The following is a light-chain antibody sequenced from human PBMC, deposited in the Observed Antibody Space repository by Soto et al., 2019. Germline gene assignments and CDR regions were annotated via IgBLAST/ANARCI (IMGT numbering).Light chain of an antibody. CDR1: SSNIGNNY. J-gene: IGLJ1*01. Sequence: QSVLMQPPSVSAAPGQRVAISCSGSSSNIGNNYVSWYQQLLGTAPKLLMYENDERPSGIPDRFSGSKSGTSATLGITGLQTGDEASYYCAAWDTSLSAYVFGTGTKLTVL. V-gene: IGLV1-51*02. CDR3: AAWDTSLSAYV. CDR2: END.